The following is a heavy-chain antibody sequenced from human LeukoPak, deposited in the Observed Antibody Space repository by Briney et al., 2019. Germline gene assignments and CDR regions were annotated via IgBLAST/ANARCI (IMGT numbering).Heavy chain of an antibody. D-gene: IGHD5-24*01. J-gene: IGHJ6*03. CDR1: GYTFTSHG. Sequence: GASVKVSFKSSGYTFTSHGIRWVRQPPGQGLEGIGWVSAYNSNTNYAQKLQCRVTMTTDTTTSKAYMDRRSLRSDDTAVYYCARDPRDYYYMDVWGKGTTVTVSS. V-gene: IGHV1-18*01. CDR2: VSAYNSNT. CDR3: ARDPRDYYYMDV.